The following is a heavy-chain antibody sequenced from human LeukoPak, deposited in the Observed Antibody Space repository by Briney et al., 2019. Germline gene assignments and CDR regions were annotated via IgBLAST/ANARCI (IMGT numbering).Heavy chain of an antibody. CDR1: GFTFGDYA. V-gene: IGHV3-49*04. J-gene: IGHJ4*02. CDR3: TRDHNSDYDLFDY. CDR2: IRSEAYGGTI. D-gene: IGHD5-12*01. Sequence: GGSLRLSCTASGFTFGDYAMSWVRQAPGKGLEWVGFIRSEAYGGTIEYAASVKGRFTISRDDSKSIAYLQMNSLKTEDTAVYYCTRDHNSDYDLFDYWGQGTLVTVSS.